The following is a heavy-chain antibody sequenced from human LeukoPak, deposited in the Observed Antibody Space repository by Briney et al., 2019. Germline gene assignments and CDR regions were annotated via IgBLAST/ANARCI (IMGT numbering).Heavy chain of an antibody. J-gene: IGHJ4*02. V-gene: IGHV1-18*01. Sequence: GASVKVSCKASGYIFTSYGISWVRQAPGQGLEWMGWISANNGDTDYPQNLQGRVTMTTDTYTSTAYMELRSLRSDDTAMYYCARESHKTREDYWGQGTLVTVSS. CDR2: ISANNGDT. CDR3: ARESHKTREDY. D-gene: IGHD1-1*01. CDR1: GYIFTSYG.